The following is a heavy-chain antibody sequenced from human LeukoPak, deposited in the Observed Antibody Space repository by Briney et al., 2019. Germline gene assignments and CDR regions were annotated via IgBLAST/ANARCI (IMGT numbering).Heavy chain of an antibody. D-gene: IGHD3-22*01. V-gene: IGHV4-34*01. CDR1: GGSFSGYY. CDR2: INHSGST. CDR3: ARDDYYYDSSGYYSRSYFDY. J-gene: IGHJ4*02. Sequence: PSETLSLTCAVYGGSFSGYYWSWIRQPPGKGLEWIGEINHSGSTNYNPSLKSRVTISVDTSKNQFSLKLSSVTAADTAVYYCARDDYYYDSSGYYSRSYFDYWGQGTLVTVSS.